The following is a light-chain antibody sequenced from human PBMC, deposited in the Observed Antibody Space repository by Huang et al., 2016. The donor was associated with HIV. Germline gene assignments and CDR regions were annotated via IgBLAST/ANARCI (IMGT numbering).Light chain of an antibody. CDR3: QQYNNWLA. Sequence: DIVMKQSPATLSVSPGDRATLSCRASQPVNSNLAWYQHTPGQAPSLLLYGASTRATCVPDRCSCSVSGTKFTLTISSLQSEDFAVYYCQQYNNWLAFGQGTKVEIK. CDR2: GAS. CDR1: QPVNSN. J-gene: IGKJ1*01. V-gene: IGKV3-15*01.